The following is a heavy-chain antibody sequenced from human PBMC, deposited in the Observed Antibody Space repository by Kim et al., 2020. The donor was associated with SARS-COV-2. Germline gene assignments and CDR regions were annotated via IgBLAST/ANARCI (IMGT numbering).Heavy chain of an antibody. CDR3: ATGVWFGELFGAFDI. CDR2: IYSGGST. D-gene: IGHD3-10*01. J-gene: IGHJ3*02. Sequence: GGSLRLSCAASGFTVSSNYMSWVRQAPGKGLEWVSVIYSGGSTYYADSVKGRFTISRDNSKNTLYLQMNSLRAEDTAVYYCATGVWFGELFGAFDIWGQGTMVSVSS. V-gene: IGHV3-53*01. CDR1: GFTVSSNY.